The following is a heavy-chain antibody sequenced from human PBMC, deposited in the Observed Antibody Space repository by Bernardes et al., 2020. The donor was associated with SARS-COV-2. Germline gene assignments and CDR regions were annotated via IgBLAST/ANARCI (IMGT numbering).Heavy chain of an antibody. CDR3: ARGHVYILRHFDRNNWFDP. D-gene: IGHD3-9*01. V-gene: IGHV1-46*01. Sequence: AAGKVSCKASGYIFTDYYIHWVRQAPGQGLEWMGIINPSGGSTTYAQKFQGRVTMTLDTSTSTVYMELSSLKSDDTAVYYCARGHVYILRHFDRNNWFDPWGQGTLVTVSS. CDR1: GYIFTDYY. J-gene: IGHJ5*02. CDR2: INPSGGST.